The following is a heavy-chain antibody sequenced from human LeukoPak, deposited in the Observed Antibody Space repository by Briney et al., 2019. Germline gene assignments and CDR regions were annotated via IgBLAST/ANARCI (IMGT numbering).Heavy chain of an antibody. CDR2: IIPIFGTA. CDR3: ARGLMAAAGAFDY. V-gene: IGHV1-69*13. J-gene: IGHJ4*02. CDR1: GGTFSSYA. Sequence: ASVKVSCKASGGTFSSYAISWVRQAPGQGLEWMGGIIPIFGTANYAQKFQGSVTITADESTSTAYMELSSLRSEDTAVYYCARGLMAAAGAFDYWGQGTLVTVSS. D-gene: IGHD6-13*01.